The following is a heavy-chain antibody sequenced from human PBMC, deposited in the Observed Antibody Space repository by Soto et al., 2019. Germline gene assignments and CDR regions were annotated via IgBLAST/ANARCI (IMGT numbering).Heavy chain of an antibody. J-gene: IGHJ4*02. CDR1: GGSISSGVYY. CDR2: IYYSGST. Sequence: SSETLSLTCTVSGGSISSGVYYWSWIRQHPGKGLEWIGYIYYSGSTSSNPSLKSRVTISVDTSKNQFSLKLSSVSAADTAVYYCVRGVAHWGQGTLVTVSS. V-gene: IGHV4-31*03. D-gene: IGHD2-15*01. CDR3: VRGVAH.